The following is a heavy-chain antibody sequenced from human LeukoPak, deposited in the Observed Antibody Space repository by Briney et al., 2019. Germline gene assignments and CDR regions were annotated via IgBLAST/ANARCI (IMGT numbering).Heavy chain of an antibody. CDR3: ARTPGLLDWFDP. Sequence: ASVKVSCKASGGTFSSYAISWVRQAPGQGLEWMGGIIPIFGTANYAQKFQGRVTITADESTSTAYMELSSLRSEDTAVYYCARTPGLLDWFDPWGQGTLVTVSS. CDR1: GGTFSSYA. J-gene: IGHJ5*02. V-gene: IGHV1-69*13. CDR2: IIPIFGTA. D-gene: IGHD2-15*01.